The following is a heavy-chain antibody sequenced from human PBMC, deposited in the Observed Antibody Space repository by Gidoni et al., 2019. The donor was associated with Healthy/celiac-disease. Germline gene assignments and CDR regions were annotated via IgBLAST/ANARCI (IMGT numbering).Heavy chain of an antibody. CDR3: ARRGDSGWYGGGWFDP. J-gene: IGHJ5*02. CDR2: IDPIDSYT. V-gene: IGHV5-10-1*03. D-gene: IGHD6-19*01. Sequence: EVQLVQSGAEVKKPGEALRISCKGSGYSFTSDWISWVRQMPGKGLEWMGRIDPIDSYTHYRPSFQGHVTISADKSISTAYLQWSSLKASDPAMYYCARRGDSGWYGGGWFDPWGQGTLVTVSS. CDR1: GYSFTSDW.